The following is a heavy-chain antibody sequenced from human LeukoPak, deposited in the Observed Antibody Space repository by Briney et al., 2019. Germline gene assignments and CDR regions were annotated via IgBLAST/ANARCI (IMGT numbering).Heavy chain of an antibody. Sequence: GGSLRLSCAASGFTFSSYGMNWVRQAPGKGLEWVSSISSSSSYIYYADSVKGRFTISRDNAKNSLYLQMNSLRAEDTAVYYCARHYDSSGYYYYWGQGTLVTVSS. CDR1: GFTFSSYG. D-gene: IGHD3-22*01. CDR2: ISSSSSYI. V-gene: IGHV3-21*01. CDR3: ARHYDSSGYYYY. J-gene: IGHJ4*02.